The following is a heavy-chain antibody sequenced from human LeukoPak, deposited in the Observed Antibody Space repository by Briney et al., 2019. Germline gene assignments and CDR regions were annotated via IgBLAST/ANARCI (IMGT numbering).Heavy chain of an antibody. D-gene: IGHD6-19*01. CDR2: INPSGSST. CDR3: ARVFPGYSSGWSDAFDI. Sequence: ASVKVSCKASGYTFTSHYMHWVRQAPGQGLEWMGLINPSGSSTLYAQKFQGRVTMTRDMSTTTDYMELSSLRSEDTAVYYCARVFPGYSSGWSDAFDIWGQGTMVTVSS. V-gene: IGHV1-46*01. CDR1: GYTFTSHY. J-gene: IGHJ3*02.